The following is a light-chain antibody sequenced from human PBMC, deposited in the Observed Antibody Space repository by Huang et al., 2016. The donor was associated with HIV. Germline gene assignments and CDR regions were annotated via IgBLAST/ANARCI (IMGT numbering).Light chain of an antibody. CDR2: KAS. Sequence: DIQMTQTPSTLSASVGDRVTITCRASQSISTWLAWYQQKPGKAPKRLIYKASNLEGGVPSRFSGSGSGTEFTLTISSLQPDDFATYYCQQYSTYYTFGQGTKLEI. J-gene: IGKJ2*01. CDR1: QSISTW. V-gene: IGKV1-5*03. CDR3: QQYSTYYT.